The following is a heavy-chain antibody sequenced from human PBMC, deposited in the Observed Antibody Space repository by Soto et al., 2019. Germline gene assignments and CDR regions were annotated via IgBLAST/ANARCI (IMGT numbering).Heavy chain of an antibody. D-gene: IGHD2-2*01. CDR3: EKDRGCSSATCYQAD. CDR2: INAGGRGA. J-gene: IGHJ4*02. V-gene: IGHV3-23*01. CDR1: EFAFSTYG. Sequence: GSLRLSCVASEFAFSTYGMSWVRQAPGQGLEWVSGINAGGRGAYYADSVKGRFIISRDNSKNTLFLQMNSLRAEDTAVYYCEKDRGCSSATCYQADWGRGTLVTVYS.